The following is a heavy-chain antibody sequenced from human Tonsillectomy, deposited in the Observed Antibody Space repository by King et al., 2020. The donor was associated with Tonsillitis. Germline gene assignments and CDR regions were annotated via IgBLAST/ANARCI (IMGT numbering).Heavy chain of an antibody. V-gene: IGHV3-7*01. CDR3: ATEGGRSGSGY. CDR2: RKEDGSAK. Sequence: VQLVESGGGLVQPGGSLRLSCAVSGFTFSRYWMSWVRQAPGKGLEWVANRKEDGSAKHYVDSVKGRFTISRDNAKNSLFLQMNSLRAEDTAVYYCATEGGRSGSGYWGQGTLVTVSS. D-gene: IGHD3-10*01. CDR1: GFTFSRYW. J-gene: IGHJ4*02.